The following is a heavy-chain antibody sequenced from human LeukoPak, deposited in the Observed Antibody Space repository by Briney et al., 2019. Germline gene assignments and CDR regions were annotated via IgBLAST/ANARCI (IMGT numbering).Heavy chain of an antibody. D-gene: IGHD2-8*01. J-gene: IGHJ4*02. V-gene: IGHV1-2*02. Sequence: GASVKVSCKASGYTFTSYGISWVRQAPGQGLEWMGWINPNSGGTNYAQKFQGRVTMTRDTSISTAYMELSRLRYDDTAVYYCARDGVMVYAINYWGQGTLVTVSS. CDR2: INPNSGGT. CDR1: GYTFTSYG. CDR3: ARDGVMVYAINY.